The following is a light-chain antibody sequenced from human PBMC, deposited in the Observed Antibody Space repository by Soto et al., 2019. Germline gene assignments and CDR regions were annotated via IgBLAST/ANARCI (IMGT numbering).Light chain of an antibody. V-gene: IGLV2-23*01. CDR2: EGS. J-gene: IGLJ3*02. Sequence: QSALTQPASVSGSRGQSITISCTGTSSDDGSYNLVSWYQQHPGKAPKLMIYEGSKRPSGVSNRFSGSKSGNTASLTISGLQAEDEADYYCCSYAGSSRVFGGGTKLTVL. CDR3: CSYAGSSRV. CDR1: SSDDGSYNL.